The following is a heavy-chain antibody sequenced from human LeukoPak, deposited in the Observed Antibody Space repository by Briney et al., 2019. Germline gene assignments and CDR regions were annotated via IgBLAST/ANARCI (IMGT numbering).Heavy chain of an antibody. D-gene: IGHD3-10*01. CDR1: AGSISSSSYY. V-gene: IGHV4-39*01. Sequence: PSETLSRTCTVSAGSISSSSYYWDWIRQPPGKGLERIRSIYYTESTYYNPSLNSLVTISVDTSENQFSLKLSSVTAADTAVYYCARHAPYYYGSGSYFGTRTSHFDYWGQGTLVTVSS. J-gene: IGHJ4*02. CDR2: IYYTEST. CDR3: ARHAPYYYGSGSYFGTRTSHFDY.